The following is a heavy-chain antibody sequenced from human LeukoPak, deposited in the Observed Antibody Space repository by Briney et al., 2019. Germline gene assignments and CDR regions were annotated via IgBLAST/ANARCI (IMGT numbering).Heavy chain of an antibody. V-gene: IGHV3-66*04. D-gene: IGHD6-6*01. CDR1: GVTFSNNY. Sequence: PGRSLRLSCAASGVTFSNNYMSWVRQAPGKGLEWVAVIYSGGSTYYADSAKGRFNISRDNSKNTCNLQTNTLIAEGPGMYYCARRHSGSRGMGVWGEGDTLTVSS. CDR3: ARRHSGSRGMGV. J-gene: IGHJ6*01. CDR2: IYSGGST.